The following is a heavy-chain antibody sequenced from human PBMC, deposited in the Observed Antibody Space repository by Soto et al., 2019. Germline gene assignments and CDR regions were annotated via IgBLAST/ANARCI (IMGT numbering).Heavy chain of an antibody. CDR3: ARAPSAAGTVGFDF. V-gene: IGHV3-33*01. CDR1: GFRFRDYG. J-gene: IGHJ4*02. Sequence: QVQLVQSGGGVVQPGRSLRLSCETSGFRFRDYGMHWVRQAPGKGLEWVAVIWQDGSNKHYADSVKGTFTVSRANSKSTLFLQMDTLRAEDTAVYYCARAPSAAGTVGFDFWGQGTPVTVSS. D-gene: IGHD1-1*01. CDR2: IWQDGSNK.